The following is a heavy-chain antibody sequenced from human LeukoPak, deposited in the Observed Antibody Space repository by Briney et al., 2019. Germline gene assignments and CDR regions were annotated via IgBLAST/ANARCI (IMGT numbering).Heavy chain of an antibody. V-gene: IGHV3-33*01. CDR1: GFTFSSYG. D-gene: IGHD2-15*01. CDR2: IWYDGSKE. J-gene: IGHJ4*02. CDR3: ARSFCSGGSCDTYYFAY. Sequence: GGSLRLSCAASGFTFSSYGMHWVRQAPGKGLEWVAIIWYDGSKEYYADSVKGRFTISRDNSKNTLYLQINSLRAEDTAVYYCARSFCSGGSCDTYYFAYWGQGTLVTVSS.